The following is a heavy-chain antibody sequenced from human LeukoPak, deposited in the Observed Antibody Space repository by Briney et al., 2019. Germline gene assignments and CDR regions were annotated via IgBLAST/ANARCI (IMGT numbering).Heavy chain of an antibody. CDR2: IGASGSGT. Sequence: GGSLRLSCAVSGLTFSSYSMRWVRQAPGEGLYWVSGIGASGSGTYYPDSLKGRFTISRDNSKNTLYLQMTNLRVDDTAVYYCAKDAAGPEYWGQGTLVTVST. V-gene: IGHV3-23*01. CDR1: GLTFSSYS. J-gene: IGHJ4*02. D-gene: IGHD6-13*01. CDR3: AKDAAGPEY.